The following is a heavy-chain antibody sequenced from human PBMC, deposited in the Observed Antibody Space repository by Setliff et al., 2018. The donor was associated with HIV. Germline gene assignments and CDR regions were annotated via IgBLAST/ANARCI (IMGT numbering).Heavy chain of an antibody. J-gene: IGHJ4*02. CDR2: INHSGST. D-gene: IGHD3-10*01. V-gene: IGHV4-34*01. CDR1: GGSFSGYY. CDR3: ARRITMVRGFDY. Sequence: ASETLSLTCAVYGGSFSGYYWNWIRQPPGKGLEWIGEINHSGSTNYNPSLKSRISISVDTSKNQFSLKLSSVTAADTAVYYCARRITMVRGFDYWGQGHVVTVSS.